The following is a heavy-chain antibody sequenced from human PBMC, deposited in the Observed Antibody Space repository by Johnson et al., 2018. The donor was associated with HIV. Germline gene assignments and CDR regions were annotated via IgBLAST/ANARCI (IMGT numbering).Heavy chain of an antibody. V-gene: IGHV3-15*01. CDR2: IKSKTDGGTT. Sequence: VQLVESGGGLVKPGGSLRLSCAASGFTFSNAWMSWVRQAPGKGLEWVGRIKSKTDGGTTDYAAPVKGRSTISRYDSKNTQYLQMNSLKTEDTAVYYCTTEAYSSSSAAFDIWGQGTMVTVSS. CDR1: GFTFSNAW. CDR3: TTEAYSSSSAAFDI. D-gene: IGHD6-6*01. J-gene: IGHJ3*02.